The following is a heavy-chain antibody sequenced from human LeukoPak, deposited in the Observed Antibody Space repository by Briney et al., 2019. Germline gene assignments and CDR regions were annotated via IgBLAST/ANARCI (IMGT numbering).Heavy chain of an antibody. CDR2: ISGSGGST. CDR3: ARQEHSATSNFDY. J-gene: IGHJ4*02. V-gene: IGHV3-23*01. D-gene: IGHD1-26*01. Sequence: GGSLRLSCAASGFTFSSYAMSWVRQAPGKGLEWVSAISGSGGSTYYADSVKGRVTISRDNAKNTLYLQMNSLRDDDTAVYYCARQEHSATSNFDYWGQGTLVTVSS. CDR1: GFTFSSYA.